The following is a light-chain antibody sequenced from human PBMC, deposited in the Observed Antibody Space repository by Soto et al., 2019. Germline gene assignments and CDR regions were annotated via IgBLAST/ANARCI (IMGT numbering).Light chain of an antibody. CDR3: AAWDDSLSGYV. J-gene: IGLJ1*01. CDR2: KNN. CDR1: SSNIGRNY. V-gene: IGLV1-47*01. Sequence: QSVLTQPPSASGTPGQRVTISCSGSSSNIGRNYLYWYQQLPGTAPKLLIYKNNQRPSGVPDRFSGSKSGTSASLAISGRRSEDEADYYCAAWDDSLSGYVFGTGTKLTVL.